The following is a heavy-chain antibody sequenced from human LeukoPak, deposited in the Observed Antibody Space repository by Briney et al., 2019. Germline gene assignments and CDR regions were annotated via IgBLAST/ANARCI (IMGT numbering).Heavy chain of an antibody. CDR2: INHSGST. D-gene: IGHD6-19*01. J-gene: IGHJ6*02. V-gene: IGHV4-34*01. CDR1: GGSFSGYY. Sequence: SETLSLTCAVYGGSFSGYYWSWIRQPPGKGLEWIGEINHSGSTNYNPSLKSRVTISVDTSKNQFSLKLSSVTAADTAVYYCARGQFRSGWHQEYYYGMDVWGQGTTVTVSS. CDR3: ARGQFRSGWHQEYYYGMDV.